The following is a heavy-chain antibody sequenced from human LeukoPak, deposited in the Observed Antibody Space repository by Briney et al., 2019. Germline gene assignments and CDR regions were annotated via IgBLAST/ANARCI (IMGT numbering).Heavy chain of an antibody. V-gene: IGHV3-30*18. CDR1: GFTFSSYG. D-gene: IGHD3-22*01. J-gene: IGHJ6*02. CDR2: ISYDGSNK. Sequence: PGGSLRLSCAASGFTFSSYGMHWVRQAPGKGLEWVAVISYDGSNKYYADSVKGRFTISRDNSKNTLYLQMNSLRAEDTAVYYCAKDLQSITMIVGIDYYYYGMDVWGQGTTVTVSS. CDR3: AKDLQSITMIVGIDYYYYGMDV.